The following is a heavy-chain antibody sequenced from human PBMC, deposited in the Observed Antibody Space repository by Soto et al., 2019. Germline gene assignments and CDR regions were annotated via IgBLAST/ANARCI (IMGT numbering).Heavy chain of an antibody. CDR2: ISYDGSNK. D-gene: IGHD4-17*01. CDR3: AKDAYGDYELVG. Sequence: GGSLSLSCSASGFTFSIHGMHWVRQAPGKGLEWVAVISYDGSNKYYADSVKGRFTISRDNSKNTLYLQMNSLRAEDTAVYYCAKDAYGDYELVGWGQGTLVTVSS. J-gene: IGHJ4*02. V-gene: IGHV3-30*18. CDR1: GFTFSIHG.